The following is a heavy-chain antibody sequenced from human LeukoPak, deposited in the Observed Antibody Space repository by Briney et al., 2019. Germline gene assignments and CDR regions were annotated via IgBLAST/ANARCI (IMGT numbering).Heavy chain of an antibody. Sequence: SETLSLTCADSGGSISTYYWSWIRQPPGKGLEWVGDIYYRGSTNYNPSLTSRATISVDTSKNQFSLKLRSVTAADTAVYYCARGDAAMNLVRNWGQGTLVTVSS. V-gene: IGHV4-59*01. CDR2: IYYRGST. J-gene: IGHJ4*02. CDR3: ARGDAAMNLVRN. D-gene: IGHD5-18*01. CDR1: GGSISTYY.